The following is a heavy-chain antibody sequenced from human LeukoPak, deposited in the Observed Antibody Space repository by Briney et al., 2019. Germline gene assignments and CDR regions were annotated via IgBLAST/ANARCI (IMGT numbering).Heavy chain of an antibody. CDR3: ARGGFEMATIRREADY. J-gene: IGHJ4*02. D-gene: IGHD5-24*01. Sequence: GGSLRLSCAASGFTFSSYEMNWVRQAPGKGLEWVSYISSSGSTIYYADSVKGRFTISRDNAKNSLYLQMNSLRAEDTAVYYCARGGFEMATIRREADYWGQGTLVTVSS. V-gene: IGHV3-48*03. CDR1: GFTFSSYE. CDR2: ISSSGSTI.